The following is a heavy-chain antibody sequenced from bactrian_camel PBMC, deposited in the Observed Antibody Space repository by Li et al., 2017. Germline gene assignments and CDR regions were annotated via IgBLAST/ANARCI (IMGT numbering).Heavy chain of an antibody. CDR3: ATANGY. V-gene: IGHV3S55*01. CDR2: TGSEPIT. CDR1: GVTIKRLS. Sequence: HVQLVESGGGSVQPGGSLKLSCAVSGVTIKRLSMAWFRQNPGKEREAIAYTGSEPITVYADSVKGRFTISRDNVKGTQYLQMNNLEPEDTAVYYCATANGYWGQGTQVTVS. J-gene: IGHJ4*01.